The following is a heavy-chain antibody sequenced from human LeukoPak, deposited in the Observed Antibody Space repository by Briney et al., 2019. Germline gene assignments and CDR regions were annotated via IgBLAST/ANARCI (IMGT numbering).Heavy chain of an antibody. CDR2: IIPIFGTA. D-gene: IGHD2-2*01. J-gene: IGHJ6*04. CDR1: GYTFTSYG. CDR3: AMGYCSSTSCLQDV. V-gene: IGHV1-69*13. Sequence: ASVKVSCKASGYTFTSYGISWVRQAPGQGLEWMGRIIPIFGTANYAQKFQGRVTITADESTSTAYMELSSLRSEDTAVYYCAMGYCSSTSCLQDVWGKGTTVTVSS.